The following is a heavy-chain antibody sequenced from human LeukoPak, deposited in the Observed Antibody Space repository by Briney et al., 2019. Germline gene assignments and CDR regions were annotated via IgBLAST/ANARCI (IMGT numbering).Heavy chain of an antibody. D-gene: IGHD6-13*01. CDR2: ISAYNGKT. Sequence: ASVKVSCKASGYTFTRYCISWVRQAPGQGLEWMGWISAYNGKTNYAQKLQGRDTITTDKSTSTAYMELRSRRSDDTAVYYCARAYSSSWYSRWFDPWGEGTQVTVSP. V-gene: IGHV1-18*01. J-gene: IGHJ5*02. CDR3: ARAYSSSWYSRWFDP. CDR1: GYTFTRYC.